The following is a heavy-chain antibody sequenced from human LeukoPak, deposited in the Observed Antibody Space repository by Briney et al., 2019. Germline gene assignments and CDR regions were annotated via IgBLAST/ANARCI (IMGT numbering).Heavy chain of an antibody. CDR2: ISSNGGST. V-gene: IGHV3-64*01. D-gene: IGHD3-22*01. CDR3: AKYAAAGAYDRHSEIDS. J-gene: IGHJ4*02. Sequence: GGSLRLSCAASGFTFSSYAMHWVRQAPGKGLEYVSAISSNGGSTYYANSVKGRFTISRDNSKNTLFLEMNSLRPEDTAVYYCAKYAAAGAYDRHSEIDSWGQGTLVTVSS. CDR1: GFTFSSYA.